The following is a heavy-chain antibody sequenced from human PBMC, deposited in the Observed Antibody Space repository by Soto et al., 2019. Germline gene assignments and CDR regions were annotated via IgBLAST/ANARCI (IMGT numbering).Heavy chain of an antibody. J-gene: IGHJ4*02. CDR3: ARGDKLSLYPQLDY. D-gene: IGHD3-16*02. CDR2: INVNSGGT. V-gene: IGHV1-2*04. CDR1: GYTFTGNY. Sequence: QVQLVQSGAEVKKPGASVKVSCKASGYTFTGNYMHWVRQAPGQGFEWMGWINVNSGGTKYAQKFLGWDTMTRDTSISTSYMELSRLRSDDTAVYYCARGDKLSLYPQLDYWGQGTLVTLSS.